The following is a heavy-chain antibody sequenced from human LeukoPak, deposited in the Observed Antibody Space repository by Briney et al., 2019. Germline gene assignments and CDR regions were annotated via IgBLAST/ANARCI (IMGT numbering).Heavy chain of an antibody. CDR3: ARGALRYSDY. J-gene: IGHJ4*02. Sequence: PGGSLRLSCAASGFIVSSCFLSWVRQAPGKGLEWVSVIYSGGNTYYADSVKGKFTISRDNSKNTLYLQMNSLGADDTAVYYCARGALRYSDYWGQGTLVTVSS. V-gene: IGHV3-66*01. CDR2: IYSGGNT. D-gene: IGHD3-9*01. CDR1: GFIVSSCF.